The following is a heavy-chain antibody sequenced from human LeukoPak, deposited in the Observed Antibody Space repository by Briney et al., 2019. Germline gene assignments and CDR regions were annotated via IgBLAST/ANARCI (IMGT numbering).Heavy chain of an antibody. CDR2: ISGSGGST. CDR1: GFTFSSYA. V-gene: IGHV3-23*01. D-gene: IGHD5-18*01. Sequence: PGGSLRLSCAAPGFTFSSYAMSWVRQAPGKGLEWVSAISGSGGSTYYADSVKGRFTISRDNSKNTLYLQMNSLRAEDTAVYYCAKARGYSYGHFDYWGQGTLVAVSS. CDR3: AKARGYSYGHFDY. J-gene: IGHJ4*02.